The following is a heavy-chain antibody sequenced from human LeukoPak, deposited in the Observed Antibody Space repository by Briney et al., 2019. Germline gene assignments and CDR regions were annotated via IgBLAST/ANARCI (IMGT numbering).Heavy chain of an antibody. V-gene: IGHV5-51*01. CDR2: IFPRDSDT. Sequence: GESLKISCKGSGYSFSGYWIGWVRQIHGKGLEWMGIIFPRDSDTKYSPSFQGQATMSVDKSINTAYLQWSSLRASDTAMYYRVRLGDTDFWSGYYYDNWGQGTLVTVSS. J-gene: IGHJ4*02. CDR3: VRLGDTDFWSGYYYDN. D-gene: IGHD3-3*01. CDR1: GYSFSGYW.